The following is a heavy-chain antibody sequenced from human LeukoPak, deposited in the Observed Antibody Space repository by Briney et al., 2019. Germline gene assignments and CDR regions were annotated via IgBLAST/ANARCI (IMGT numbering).Heavy chain of an antibody. CDR2: IFYNENT. V-gene: IGHV4-31*03. J-gene: IGHJ4*02. Sequence: SETLSLTCTVSGASISSNAYYWTWIRQHPGKGLEWIGNIFYNENTFYNPSLKSRVFISLDTPQNQFSLTLHSVTAADTAIYYCASLHRLVGVLGRGQGTLVTVSS. D-gene: IGHD1-26*01. CDR3: ASLHRLVGVLG. CDR1: GASISSNAYY.